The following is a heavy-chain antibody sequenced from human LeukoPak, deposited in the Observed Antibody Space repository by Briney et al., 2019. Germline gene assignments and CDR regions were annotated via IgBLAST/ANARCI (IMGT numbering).Heavy chain of an antibody. CDR2: ISSSSTYI. Sequence: PGGSLRLSCAASGFTFSSYSMNWVRQAPGKGLEWVSSISSSSTYIYYADSLKGRFTISRDNAKNSLYLQMNSLRAEDTAVYYCARAGDYYDSSGYSLDYWGQGTLVTVSS. D-gene: IGHD3-22*01. V-gene: IGHV3-21*01. CDR3: ARAGDYYDSSGYSLDY. J-gene: IGHJ4*02. CDR1: GFTFSSYS.